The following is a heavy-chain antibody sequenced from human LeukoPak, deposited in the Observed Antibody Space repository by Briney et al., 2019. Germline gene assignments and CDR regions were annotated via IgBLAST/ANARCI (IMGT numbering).Heavy chain of an antibody. CDR1: GGTFSSYA. J-gene: IGHJ6*02. D-gene: IGHD2-15*01. Sequence: ASVKVSCKSSGGTFSSYAMSRVRQAPGQGLGWMGGIIPIFGTANYAQKFQGRVTITADESTSTAYMELSSLRSEDTAVYYCARALGYCSGGSCQSDYYYYGMAVWGQGTTVTVSS. CDR2: IIPIFGTA. V-gene: IGHV1-69*13. CDR3: ARALGYCSGGSCQSDYYYYGMAV.